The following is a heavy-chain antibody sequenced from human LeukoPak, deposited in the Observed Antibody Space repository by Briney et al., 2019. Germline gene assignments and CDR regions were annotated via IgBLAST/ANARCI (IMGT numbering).Heavy chain of an antibody. CDR2: ISSSGSTI. J-gene: IGHJ1*01. V-gene: IGHV3-11*04. Sequence: GGSLRLSCAASGFTFSDYYMSWIRQAPGKGLEWVSYISSSGSTIYYADSVKGRFTISRDNAKNSLYLQMNSLRAEDTAVYYCARDDYGGNSYPEYFQHWGQGTLVTVSS. CDR3: ARDDYGGNSYPEYFQH. CDR1: GFTFSDYY. D-gene: IGHD4-23*01.